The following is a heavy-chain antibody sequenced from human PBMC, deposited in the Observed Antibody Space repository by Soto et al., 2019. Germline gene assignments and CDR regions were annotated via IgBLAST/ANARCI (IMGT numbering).Heavy chain of an antibody. V-gene: IGHV3-30*18. CDR1: GFTFSSYG. CDR3: AKDIEGALWFDP. J-gene: IGHJ5*02. Sequence: QVQLVESGGGVVQPGRSLRLSCAASGFTFSSYGMHWVRQAPGKGLEWVAVISYDGSNKYYADSVKGRFTISRDNSKNTLYLQMNSLRAEDTAVYYCAKDIEGALWFDPWGQGTLVTVSS. CDR2: ISYDGSNK. D-gene: IGHD1-26*01.